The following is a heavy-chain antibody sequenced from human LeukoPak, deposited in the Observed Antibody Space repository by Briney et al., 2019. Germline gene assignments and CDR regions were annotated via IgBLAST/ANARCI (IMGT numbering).Heavy chain of an antibody. CDR1: GFTFSSYG. J-gene: IGHJ4*02. CDR2: ISYDGSNK. D-gene: IGHD1-7*01. Sequence: GGSLRLSCAASGFTFSSYGMHWVRQAPGKGLEWVAVISYDGSNKYYADSVKGRFTISRDNSKNTLYLQMNSLRAEDTAVYYCARVNYLYYFDYWGQGTLVTVSS. CDR3: ARVNYLYYFDY. V-gene: IGHV3-30*03.